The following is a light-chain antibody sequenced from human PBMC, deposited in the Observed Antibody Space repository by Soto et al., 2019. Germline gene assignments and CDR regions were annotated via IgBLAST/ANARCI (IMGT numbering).Light chain of an antibody. V-gene: IGLV2-14*01. CDR3: YSYTSTSTRRV. CDR1: SSDIVGYNY. CDR2: DVS. Sequence: QSALTHPASVSASPGQSITVSCTGSSSDIVGYNYVSWYQQHPGKAPKLMIHDVSSRPSGVSNRFSGSKSGDTASLTISGLQAEDEAYYFCYSYTSTSTRRVFGTGTKLTVL. J-gene: IGLJ1*01.